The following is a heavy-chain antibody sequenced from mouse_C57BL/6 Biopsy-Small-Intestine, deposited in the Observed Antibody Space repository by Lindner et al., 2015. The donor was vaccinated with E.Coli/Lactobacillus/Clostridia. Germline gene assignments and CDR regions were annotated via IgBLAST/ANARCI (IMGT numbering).Heavy chain of an antibody. CDR3: ARGGNYPRSAFDV. V-gene: IGHV1-72*01. J-gene: IGHJ1*03. CDR1: GYTFTSYW. D-gene: IGHD2-1*01. Sequence: VQLQESGAELVKPGASVTLSCKASGYTFTSYWIHWVKQRPGRGLEWIGRSDPQSGGSKYNEKFKSKATLTVDISSSTAYMLLSSLTSEDAAVYYCARGGNYPRSAFDVWGTGTTVTVSS. CDR2: SDPQSGGS.